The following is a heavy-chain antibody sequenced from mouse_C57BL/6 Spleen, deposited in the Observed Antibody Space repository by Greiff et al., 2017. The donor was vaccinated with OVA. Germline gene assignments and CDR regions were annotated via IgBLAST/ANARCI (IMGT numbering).Heavy chain of an antibody. V-gene: IGHV2-9-1*01. D-gene: IGHD2-2*01. CDR2: IWTGGGT. CDR1: GFSLTSYA. J-gene: IGHJ4*01. Sequence: VKLVESGPGLVAPSQSLSITCTVSGFSLTSYAISWVRQPPGKGLEWLGVIWTGGGTNYNSALKSRLSISKDNSKSQVFLKMNSLQTDDTARYYCARVYYGYDEGAMDYWGQGTSVTVSS. CDR3: ARVYYGYDEGAMDY.